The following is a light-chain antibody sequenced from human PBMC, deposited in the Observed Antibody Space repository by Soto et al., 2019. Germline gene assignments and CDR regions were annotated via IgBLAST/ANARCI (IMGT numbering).Light chain of an antibody. Sequence: VLTQSPGTLSLSPGERATLSCRASQSVSSSYLAWYQQKSGQAHRLLIYGTSSRATGVPDRFSGSGSGTDCTLTISRLEPEDCAVYYCQQYDSSPWTFGQGTKVDIK. CDR3: QQYDSSPWT. J-gene: IGKJ1*01. CDR2: GTS. V-gene: IGKV3-20*01. CDR1: QSVSSSY.